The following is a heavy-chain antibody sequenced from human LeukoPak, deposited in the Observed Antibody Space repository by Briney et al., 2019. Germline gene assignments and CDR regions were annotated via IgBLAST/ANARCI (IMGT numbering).Heavy chain of an antibody. CDR3: TKGQSGGGYYSPFDS. J-gene: IGHJ4*02. V-gene: IGHV3-23*01. CDR1: GFSFSSYG. Sequence: GGSLRLSCAASGFSFSSYGMSWVRQAPGKGLEWVSIISTDGGTTHYAESVKGRFTISRDNPKNTLHLQMNSLRVEDTAVYFCTKGQSGGGYYSPFDSWGQGSLATVSS. D-gene: IGHD3-22*01. CDR2: ISTDGGTT.